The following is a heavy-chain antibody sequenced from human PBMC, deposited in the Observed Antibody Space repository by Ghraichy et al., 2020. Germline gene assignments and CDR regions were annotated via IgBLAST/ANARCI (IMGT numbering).Heavy chain of an antibody. CDR1: GFTFSTYG. CDR3: ASGVKQWLIQDYYYYMDV. V-gene: IGHV3-21*01. Sequence: GGSLRLSCAACGFTFSTYGMNWVRQAPGKGLEWVSSISSSSTYISYADSLKGRFTISRDNAKNSLYLQMNSLRAEDTAVYYCASGVKQWLIQDYYYYMDVWGKGTTVTVSS. J-gene: IGHJ6*03. CDR2: ISSSSTYI. D-gene: IGHD6-19*01.